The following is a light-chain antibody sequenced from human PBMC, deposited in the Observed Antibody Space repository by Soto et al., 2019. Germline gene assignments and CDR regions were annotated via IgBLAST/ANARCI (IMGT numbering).Light chain of an antibody. V-gene: IGKV3-15*01. Sequence: EIVMTQSPATLSVSPGERATLSCRASQSVSSNLAWYQQKPGQAPRLLIYGASTRATGIPARFSGSGSGTEFILTISSLQSEDFAVYYCQQYINWPPYTFGQGTKLEIK. CDR1: QSVSSN. J-gene: IGKJ2*01. CDR2: GAS. CDR3: QQYINWPPYT.